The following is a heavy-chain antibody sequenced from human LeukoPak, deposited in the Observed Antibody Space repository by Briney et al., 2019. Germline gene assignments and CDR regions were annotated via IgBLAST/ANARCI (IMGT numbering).Heavy chain of an antibody. V-gene: IGHV1-18*01. CDR1: GYGFIGCG. D-gene: IGHD4-17*01. J-gene: IGHJ4*02. CDR2: ISVDNGNT. Sequence: ASVKVCCKASGYGFIGCGYTWNGQAPGQGLEWKGWISVDNGNTNYAQKLQGRVTLTTDTSTGTAYMELRSLRSDDTAVYYCARDPHGDDDGRYGGQGTLVTVSS. CDR3: ARDPHGDDDGRY.